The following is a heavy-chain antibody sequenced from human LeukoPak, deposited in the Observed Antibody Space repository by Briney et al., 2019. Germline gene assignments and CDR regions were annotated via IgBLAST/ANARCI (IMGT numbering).Heavy chain of an antibody. J-gene: IGHJ6*01. V-gene: IGHV3-64D*06. Sequence: GGSLRLSCAASGLTFSSYGMHWVRQAPGNGLEYVSAISGNGGNTYYADSVKGRFTISRDNSKNTLYLQMSSLRAEDTAVYYCGKLWIAVRHSNVWADGIDVWGQGTTVTVSS. CDR1: GLTFSSYG. CDR3: GKLWIAVRHSNVWADGIDV. D-gene: IGHD2-21*01. CDR2: ISGNGGNT.